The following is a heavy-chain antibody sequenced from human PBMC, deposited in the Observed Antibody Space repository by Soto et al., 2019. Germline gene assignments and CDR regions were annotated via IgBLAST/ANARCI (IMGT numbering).Heavy chain of an antibody. CDR2: INPNSGGT. CDR3: ARKLELRGSYYYYYDMDV. V-gene: IGHV1-2*02. CDR1: GYTFTDYY. D-gene: IGHD1-7*01. J-gene: IGHJ6*02. Sequence: ASVKVSCKASGYTFTDYYMHWVRQAPGQGLEWMGWINPNSGGTNYARKFQGRVTMTRDTSISTAYMELSRLRSDDTAVYYCARKLELRGSYYYYYDMDVWGQGTTVTSP.